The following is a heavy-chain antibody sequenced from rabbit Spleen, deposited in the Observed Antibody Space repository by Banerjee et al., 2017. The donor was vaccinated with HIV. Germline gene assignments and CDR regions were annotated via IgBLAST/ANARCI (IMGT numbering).Heavy chain of an antibody. J-gene: IGHJ4*01. CDR1: GFSFSFNHY. V-gene: IGHV1S45*01. D-gene: IGHD1-1*01. Sequence: QEQLVESGGGLVQPEGSLTLTCTASGFSFSFNHYMCWVRQAPGKGPEWIACIDSGSSGFTYFANWAKGRFTISKTSSTTVTLQMTSLTVADTATYFCARDLTDVIGWNFGWWGPGTLVTVS. CDR3: ARDLTDVIGWNFGW. CDR2: IDSGSSGFT.